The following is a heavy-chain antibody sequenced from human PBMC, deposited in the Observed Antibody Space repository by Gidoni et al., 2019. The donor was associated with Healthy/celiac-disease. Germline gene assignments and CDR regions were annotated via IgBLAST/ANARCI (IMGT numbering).Heavy chain of an antibody. CDR2: IYYSGST. J-gene: IGHJ5*02. CDR1: AGSISSSSYY. CDR3: ARLEGGTYCSSTSCLGNWFDP. D-gene: IGHD2-2*01. V-gene: IGHV4-39*01. Sequence: QLQLQESGPGLVKPSETLSLTCTVSAGSISSSSYYWGWIRQPPGKGLEWIGSIYYSGSTYYNPSLKRRVIISVDTSKNQFSLKLSSVTAADTAVYYCARLEGGTYCSSTSCLGNWFDPWGQGTLVTVSS.